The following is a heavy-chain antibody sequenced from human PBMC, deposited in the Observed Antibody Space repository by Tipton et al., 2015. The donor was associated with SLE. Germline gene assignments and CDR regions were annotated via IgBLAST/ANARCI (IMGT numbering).Heavy chain of an antibody. D-gene: IGHD3-10*01. CDR2: IDPSDSDT. Sequence: QSGPEVKKPGEALQISCKTSGYSFTNSWIVWFRHMPGKGLECMGMIDPSDSDTRYNPSFQGHVSMSIDGSTTTAYLQWRSLKASDTAMYFCARRWVQTVFDYWGQGTLVTVSS. CDR3: ARRWVQTVFDY. J-gene: IGHJ4*02. CDR1: GYSFTNSW. V-gene: IGHV5-51*03.